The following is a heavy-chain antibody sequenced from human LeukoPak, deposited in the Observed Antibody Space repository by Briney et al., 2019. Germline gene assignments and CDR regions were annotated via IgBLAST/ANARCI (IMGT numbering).Heavy chain of an antibody. CDR1: GGTFSSYA. V-gene: IGHV1-69*01. CDR2: IIPIFGTA. J-gene: IGHJ6*03. CDR3: ARVVMELRPLPHNYYYYYMDV. D-gene: IGHD3-3*01. Sequence: VKVSCKASGGTFSSYAISWVRQAPGQGLEWMGGIIPIFGTANYAQKFQGRVTITADGSTSTAYMELSSLRSEDTAVYYCARVVMELRPLPHNYYYYYMDVWGKGTTVTVSS.